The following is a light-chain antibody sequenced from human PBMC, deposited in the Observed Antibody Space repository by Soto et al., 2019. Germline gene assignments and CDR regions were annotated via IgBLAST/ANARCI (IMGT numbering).Light chain of an antibody. CDR3: QQYGRSATFT. Sequence: EIVLTQSPGTLSLSPGERATLSCRASQSVSSYLAWYQQKPGQAPRLLIYDASSRATGIPDRFSGGGSGTEFTLTISSLQSEDFAVYYCQQYGRSATFTFGPGTKVDIK. J-gene: IGKJ3*01. V-gene: IGKV3-20*01. CDR2: DAS. CDR1: QSVSSY.